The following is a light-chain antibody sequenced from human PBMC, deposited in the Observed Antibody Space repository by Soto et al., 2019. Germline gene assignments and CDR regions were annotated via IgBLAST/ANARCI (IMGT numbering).Light chain of an antibody. J-gene: IGKJ1*01. Sequence: EFVLTQSPGTLSLSPGERATLSCRASQSLSGTYLAWYQQKPGQAPRLLIYGASSRATCIPDRFSGSGSGPDVTLTISRLEPEDFAVYYCQQYGSSLPFGQGTKVEVK. V-gene: IGKV3-20*01. CDR2: GAS. CDR1: QSLSGTY. CDR3: QQYGSSLP.